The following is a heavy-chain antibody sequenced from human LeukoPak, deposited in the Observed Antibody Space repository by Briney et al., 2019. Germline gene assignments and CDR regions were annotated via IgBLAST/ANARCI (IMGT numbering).Heavy chain of an antibody. V-gene: IGHV3-7*03. CDR3: ARDTYGDIPYYYYGMDV. D-gene: IGHD4-17*01. Sequence: GGSLRLSCAASGFTFSSYWMSCVRQAPGKGLEWVANIKQDGSEKYYVDSVKGRFTISRDNAKNSLYLQMNSLRAEDTAVYYCARDTYGDIPYYYYGMDVWGQGTTVTVSS. CDR1: GFTFSSYW. CDR2: IKQDGSEK. J-gene: IGHJ6*02.